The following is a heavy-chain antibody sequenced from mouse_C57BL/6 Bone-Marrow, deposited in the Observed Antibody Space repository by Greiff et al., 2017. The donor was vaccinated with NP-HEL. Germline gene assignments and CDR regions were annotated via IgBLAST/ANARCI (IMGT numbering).Heavy chain of an antibody. D-gene: IGHD2-3*01. CDR1: GYAFSSSW. V-gene: IGHV1-82*01. Sequence: LQESGPELVKPGASVKISCKASGYAFSSSWMNWVKQRPGKGLEWIGRIYPGDGDTNYNGKFKGKATLTADKSSSTAYMQLSSLTSEDSAVYFCARGGLYDGDYWGQGTTLTVSS. J-gene: IGHJ2*01. CDR3: ARGGLYDGDY. CDR2: IYPGDGDT.